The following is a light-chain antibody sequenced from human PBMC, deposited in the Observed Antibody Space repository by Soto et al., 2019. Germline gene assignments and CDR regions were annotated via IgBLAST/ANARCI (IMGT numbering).Light chain of an antibody. J-gene: IGKJ3*01. Sequence: EIVLTQSPGTLSLSPGERATLSCRASQSVSSSYLAWYQQKPGQAPRLLIYGASSRATGIPDRFSGSGSGTDGTLTISRLEPEDFAVYYCQQYGSSPHTFGPGTKVDIK. CDR2: GAS. CDR1: QSVSSSY. V-gene: IGKV3-20*01. CDR3: QQYGSSPHT.